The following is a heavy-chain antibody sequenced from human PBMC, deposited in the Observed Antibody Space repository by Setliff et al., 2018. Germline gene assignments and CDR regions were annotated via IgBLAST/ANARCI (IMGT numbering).Heavy chain of an antibody. D-gene: IGHD3-10*01. Sequence: PSETLSLTCTVSGGSLSGSLRGYAVFWGWIRQSPGKELAWIGSAYYNGDSYYNPSLKSRVTMSVDTSRNQFSLHLISVTAADTAVYYCARHVGTRSRGYNYYYYVIDVWGKGTTVTVSS. CDR3: ARHVGTRSRGYNYYYYVIDV. CDR1: GGSLSGSLRGYAVF. V-gene: IGHV4-39*01. CDR2: AYYNGDS. J-gene: IGHJ6*04.